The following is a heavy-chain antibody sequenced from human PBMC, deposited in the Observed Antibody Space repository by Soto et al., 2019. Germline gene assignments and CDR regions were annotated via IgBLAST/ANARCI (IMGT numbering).Heavy chain of an antibody. CDR3: ARHRPPIRYFDWLLPFDY. CDR2: IYYSGST. D-gene: IGHD3-9*01. J-gene: IGHJ4*02. V-gene: IGHV4-39*01. CDR1: GGSISSSSYY. Sequence: SETLSLTCTVSGGSISSSSYYWGWIRQPPGKGLEWIGSIYYSGSTYYNPSLKSRVTISVDTSKNQFSLKLSSVTAADTAVYYCARHRPPIRYFDWLLPFDYWGQGTLVTVSS.